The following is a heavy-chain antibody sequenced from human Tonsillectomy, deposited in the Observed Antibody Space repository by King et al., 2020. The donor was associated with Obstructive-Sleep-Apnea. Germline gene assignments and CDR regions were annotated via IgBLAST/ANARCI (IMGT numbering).Heavy chain of an antibody. CDR1: GGSISSSSYY. V-gene: IGHV4-39*07. D-gene: IGHD6-19*01. J-gene: IGHJ4*02. Sequence: QLQESGPGLVKPSETLSLTCTVSGGSISSSSYYWGWIRQPPGKGLEWIGSIYYSGSTYYNPSLKRRVTISVDTSKNQFSLKLSSVTAADTAVYYFARINIPSGIAVAGNRGRSYFDYWGQGTLVTVSS. CDR2: IYYSGST. CDR3: ARINIPSGIAVAGNRGRSYFDY.